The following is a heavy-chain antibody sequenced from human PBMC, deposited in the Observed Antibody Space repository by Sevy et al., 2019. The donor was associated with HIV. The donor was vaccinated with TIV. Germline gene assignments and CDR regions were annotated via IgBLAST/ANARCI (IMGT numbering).Heavy chain of an antibody. D-gene: IGHD2-2*01. CDR3: AKGPSLGYCSSTSCPNHYYYYYGMDV. CDR2: IRYDGSNK. CDR1: GFTFSSYG. V-gene: IGHV3-30*02. J-gene: IGHJ6*02. Sequence: GGSLRLSCAASGFTFSSYGMHWVRQAPGKGLEWVAFIRYDGSNKYYADSVKGRFTISRANSKKRLYLQMNSLGAEETAGYYCAKGPSLGYCSSTSCPNHYYYYYGMDVWGQGATVNVSS.